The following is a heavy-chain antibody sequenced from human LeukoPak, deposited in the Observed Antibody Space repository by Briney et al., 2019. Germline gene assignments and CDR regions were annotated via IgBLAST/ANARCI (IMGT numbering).Heavy chain of an antibody. CDR3: AKGATEYGFDY. CDR2: INSDGSST. CDR1: GFTFSSYW. D-gene: IGHD5-24*01. J-gene: IGHJ4*02. V-gene: IGHV3-74*01. Sequence: GGSLRLSCAASGFTFSSYWMHWVRQAPGKGLVWVSRINSDGSSTSYADSVKGRFTISRDNAKNTLYLQMNSLRAEDTAVYYCAKGATEYGFDYWGQGTLVTVSS.